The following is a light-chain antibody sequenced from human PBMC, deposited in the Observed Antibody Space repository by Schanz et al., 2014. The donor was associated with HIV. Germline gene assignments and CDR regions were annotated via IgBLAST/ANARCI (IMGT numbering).Light chain of an antibody. CDR1: QSIRSD. Sequence: DIQMTQSPSSLSASVGDRVTITCRASQSIRSDLNWYQQKPGKAPKLLIYAASSLQSGVPSRFSGSGTGTDFTLIISSLQVEDFATYYCQQSYSTPLTFGGGTKVEIK. V-gene: IGKV1-39*01. J-gene: IGKJ4*01. CDR3: QQSYSTPLT. CDR2: AAS.